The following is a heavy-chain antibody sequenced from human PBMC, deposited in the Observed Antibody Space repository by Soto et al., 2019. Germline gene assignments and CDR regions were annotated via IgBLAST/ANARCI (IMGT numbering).Heavy chain of an antibody. CDR2: ISGSGGST. CDR3: AKVFSLGYCISTSCYPYGMDV. V-gene: IGHV3-23*01. J-gene: IGHJ6*02. CDR1: GFTFSSYA. Sequence: EVPLLESGGGLVQPGGSLRLSCAASGFTFSSYAMSWVRQAPGKGLEWVSAISGSGGSTYYADSVKGRFTISRDNSKNTLYLQMNSLRAEDTVVYYCAKVFSLGYCISTSCYPYGMDVWGQGTTVTVSS. D-gene: IGHD2-2*01.